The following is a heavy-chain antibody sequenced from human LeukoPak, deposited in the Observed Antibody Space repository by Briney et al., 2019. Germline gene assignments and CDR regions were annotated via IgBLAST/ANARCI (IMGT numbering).Heavy chain of an antibody. CDR3: ARDKRYCSSTSCYPRHYYYYYMDV. Sequence: AGGSLRLSCAASGFTFSSYAMSWVRQAPGKGLEWVSAISGSGGSTYYADSVKGRFTISRDNSKNTLYLQMNSLRAEDTAVYYCARDKRYCSSTSCYPRHYYYYYMDVWGKGTPVTVSS. CDR1: GFTFSSYA. V-gene: IGHV3-23*01. J-gene: IGHJ6*03. D-gene: IGHD2-2*01. CDR2: ISGSGGST.